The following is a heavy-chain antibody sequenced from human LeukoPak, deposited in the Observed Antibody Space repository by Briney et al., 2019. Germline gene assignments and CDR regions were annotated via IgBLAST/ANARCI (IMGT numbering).Heavy chain of an antibody. CDR3: ARDFTEGITIFGVVYNWFDP. J-gene: IGHJ5*02. CDR2: IIPIFGTA. D-gene: IGHD3-3*01. Sequence: ASVKVSCKASGGTFSSYAISWVRQAPGQGLEWRGEIIPIFGTANYAQKFQGRVTITTDESTSTAYMELSSLRSEDTAVYYCARDFTEGITIFGVVYNWFDPWGQGTLVTVSS. CDR1: GGTFSSYA. V-gene: IGHV1-69*05.